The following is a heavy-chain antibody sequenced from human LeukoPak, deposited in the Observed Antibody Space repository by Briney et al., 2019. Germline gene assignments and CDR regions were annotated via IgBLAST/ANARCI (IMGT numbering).Heavy chain of an antibody. D-gene: IGHD4-23*01. CDR2: ISSSGSSI. CDR3: VRNDGGAFDI. CDR1: GLTFSSYE. J-gene: IGHJ3*02. V-gene: IGHV3-48*03. Sequence: GGSLRLSCAASGLTFSSYEMNWVRQAPGEGLEWVSYISSSGSSIYYADSVKGRFTISRDNAKKSLYLQMHSLRAEDTAVYYCVRNDGGAFDIWGQGTMVTVSS.